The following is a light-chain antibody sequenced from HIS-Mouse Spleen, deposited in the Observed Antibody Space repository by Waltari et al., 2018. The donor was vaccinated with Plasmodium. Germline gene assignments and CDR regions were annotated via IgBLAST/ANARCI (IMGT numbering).Light chain of an antibody. CDR3: QKYNNWSFT. CDR2: GAS. CDR1: QSVSSN. J-gene: IGKJ3*01. V-gene: IGKV3-15*01. Sequence: EIVMTQSPATLSVSPGERATLSCRASQSVSSNLAWYQQKPGKAPRLLINGASTRATGTQARFRGSGSGTELTLTIRSLQSEDFAVYSGQKYNNWSFTFSPGTKVISN.